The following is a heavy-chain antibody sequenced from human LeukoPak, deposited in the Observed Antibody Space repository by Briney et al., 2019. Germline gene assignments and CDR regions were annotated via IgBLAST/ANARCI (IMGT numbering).Heavy chain of an antibody. CDR1: GFTFSSYG. CDR2: ISYDGSNK. D-gene: IGHD3-22*01. V-gene: IGHV3-30*18. CDR3: AKDQAYYDSSGYYYELDY. Sequence: GGSLRLSCAASGFTFSSYGMHWVRQAPGKGLEWVAVISYDGSNKYYADSVKGRFTISRDNSKKTLYLQMNSLRAEDTAVYYCAKDQAYYDSSGYYYELDYWGQGTLVTVSS. J-gene: IGHJ4*02.